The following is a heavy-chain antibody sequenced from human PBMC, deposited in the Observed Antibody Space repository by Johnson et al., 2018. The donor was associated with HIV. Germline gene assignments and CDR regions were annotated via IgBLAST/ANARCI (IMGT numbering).Heavy chain of an antibody. J-gene: IGHJ3*02. D-gene: IGHD6-6*01. CDR1: GFTFSSYG. V-gene: IGHV3-30*03. CDR3: ARALLIAARPVGAFDI. Sequence: QVQLVESGGGVVQPGRSLRLSCAASGFTFSSYGMHWVRQAPGKGLEWVAVISYDGSKKYYVDFVKGRFTTSRDNAKNSLYLQMNSLRAEDTAVYYCARALLIAARPVGAFDIWGQGTMVTVYS. CDR2: ISYDGSKK.